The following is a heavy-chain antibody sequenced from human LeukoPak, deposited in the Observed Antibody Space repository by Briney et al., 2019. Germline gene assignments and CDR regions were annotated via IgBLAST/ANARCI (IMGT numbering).Heavy chain of an antibody. D-gene: IGHD3-16*02. J-gene: IGHJ4*02. CDR3: VSRPTYYDYVWGSYRSDY. CDR2: IHYSGST. V-gene: IGHV4-39*01. CDR1: GGSISSSSYF. Sequence: SETLSLTCTVSGGSISSSSYFWGWIRQPPGKGLEWIGSIHYSGSTYYNPSLKSRITISVDTSKNQFSLKLSSVTAADTAAYYCVSRPTYYDYVWGSYRSDYWGQGTLVTVSS.